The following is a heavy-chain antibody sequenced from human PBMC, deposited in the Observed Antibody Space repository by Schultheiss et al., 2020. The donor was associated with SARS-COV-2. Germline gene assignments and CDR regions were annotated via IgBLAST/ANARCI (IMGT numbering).Heavy chain of an antibody. CDR3: ARDGYSQYYFDY. D-gene: IGHD5-24*01. Sequence: GESLKISCAASGFTFSSYWMSWVRQAPGKGLEWVANIKQDGSEKYYVDSVKGRFTISRDNSKNTLYLQMNSLRAEDTAVYYCARDGYSQYYFDYWGQGTLVTVSS. J-gene: IGHJ4*02. V-gene: IGHV3-7*01. CDR2: IKQDGSEK. CDR1: GFTFSSYW.